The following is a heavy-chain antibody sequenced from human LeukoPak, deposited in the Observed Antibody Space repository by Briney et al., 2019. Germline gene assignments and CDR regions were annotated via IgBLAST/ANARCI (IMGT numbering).Heavy chain of an antibody. CDR1: GGSFSGYY. D-gene: IGHD2-2*02. CDR2: INHSGST. V-gene: IGHV4-34*01. CDR3: ARAKYCSSTSCYTESGFDY. Sequence: PSETLPLTCAVYGGSFSGYYWSWIRQPPGKGLEWIGEINHSGSTNYNPSLKSRVTISVDTSKNQFSLKLSSVTAADMAVYYCARAKYCSSTSCYTESGFDYWGQGTLVTVSS. J-gene: IGHJ4*02.